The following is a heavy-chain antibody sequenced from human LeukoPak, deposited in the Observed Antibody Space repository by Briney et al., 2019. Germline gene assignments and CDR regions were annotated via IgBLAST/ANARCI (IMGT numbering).Heavy chain of an antibody. CDR3: ARAPDGYSYGYDAFDI. CDR2: INPNSGGT. Sequence: ASVKVSCKASGYTFTGYYMHWVRQAPGQGLEWMGWINPNSGGTNYAQKFQGSVTMTRDTSICTDYMELSRMRSDDTAVYYCARAPDGYSYGYDAFDIWGRGTMVTVSS. J-gene: IGHJ3*02. CDR1: GYTFTGYY. V-gene: IGHV1-2*02. D-gene: IGHD5-18*01.